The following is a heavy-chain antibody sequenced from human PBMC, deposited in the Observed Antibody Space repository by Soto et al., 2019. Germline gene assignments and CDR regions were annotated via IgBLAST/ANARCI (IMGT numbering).Heavy chain of an antibody. D-gene: IGHD1-26*01. CDR2: IIPIFGTA. J-gene: IGHJ4*02. CDR3: ARDLGEATGLDY. V-gene: IGHV1-69*13. CDR1: GYTFTSYG. Sequence: ASVKVSCKASGYTFTSYGISWVRQAPGQGLEWMGGIIPIFGTANYAQKFQGRVTITADESTSTAYMELSSLRSEDTAVYYCARDLGEATGLDYWGQGTLVTVSS.